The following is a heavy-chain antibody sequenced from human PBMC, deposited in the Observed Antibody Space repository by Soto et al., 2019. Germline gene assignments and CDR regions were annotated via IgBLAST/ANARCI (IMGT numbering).Heavy chain of an antibody. CDR2: IYYSGST. J-gene: IGHJ6*02. V-gene: IGHV4-31*03. D-gene: IGHD3-10*01. Sequence: PSETLSLTCTVSGGSISSGGYYWSWIRKDPGKGLEWIGYIYYSGSTYYNPSLKSRVTISVDTAKNQFSLKLSSVTAADTALYYCARDGGPLYYYGSGSQNYGMDVWGQGTTVTVSS. CDR3: ARDGGPLYYYGSGSQNYGMDV. CDR1: GGSISSGGYY.